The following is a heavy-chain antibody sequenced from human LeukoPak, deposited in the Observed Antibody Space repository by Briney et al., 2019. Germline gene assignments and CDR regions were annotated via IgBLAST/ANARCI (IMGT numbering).Heavy chain of an antibody. V-gene: IGHV1-2*02. Sequence: ASVKVSCKASGYTFTGYYMHWVRQAPGQGLEWMGWINPNSGGTNYAQKFQGRVTMTRDTSISTAYMELSRLRSDDTAVYYCARGRPPRKGTMASYYYYMDVWGKGTTVTVSS. CDR1: GYTFTGYY. J-gene: IGHJ6*03. CDR2: INPNSGGT. D-gene: IGHD3-10*01. CDR3: ARGRPPRKGTMASYYYYMDV.